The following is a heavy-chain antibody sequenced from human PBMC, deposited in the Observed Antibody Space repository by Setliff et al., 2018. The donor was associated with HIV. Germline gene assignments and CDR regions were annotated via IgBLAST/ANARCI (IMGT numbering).Heavy chain of an antibody. V-gene: IGHV4-39*01. CDR2: VYYSGTT. D-gene: IGHD2-2*01. Sequence: SETLSLTCIVSGGSITSSGYYWGWIRQPPGKGLEWIGSVYYSGTTYYNPSLKSRLTISVVTSKNQFSLNLNSVTDADTAVYYCARKGYCSSSGCTTPFDFWGQGTLVTVSS. CDR3: ARKGYCSSSGCTTPFDF. CDR1: GGSITSSGYY. J-gene: IGHJ4*02.